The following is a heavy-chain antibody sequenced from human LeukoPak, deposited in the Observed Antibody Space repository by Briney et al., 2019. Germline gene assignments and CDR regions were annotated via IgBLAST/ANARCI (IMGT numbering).Heavy chain of an antibody. CDR2: IYYSRST. J-gene: IGHJ3*02. CDR3: ARHVPQTMVRGFGAFDI. CDR1: GGSISSSSYY. V-gene: IGHV4-39*01. D-gene: IGHD3-10*01. Sequence: SETLSLTCTVSGGSISSSSYYWGWIRQPPGKGLEWIGSIYYSRSTYYNPSLKSRVTISVDTSKNQFSLKLSSVTAADTAVYYCARHVPQTMVRGFGAFDIWGQGTMVTVSS.